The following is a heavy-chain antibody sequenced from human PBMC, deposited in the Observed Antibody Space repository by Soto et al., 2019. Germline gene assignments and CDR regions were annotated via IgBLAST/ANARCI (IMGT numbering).Heavy chain of an antibody. CDR2: FDPEDGET. V-gene: IGHV1-24*01. Sequence: ASVKVSCKVSGYTLTELSMHWVRQAPGKGLEWMGGFDPEDGETIYAQKFQGRVTMTEDTSTDTAYMELSSLRSEDTAVYYCTVPDCSGGSCYPPYDAFDIWGQGTMVPVSS. D-gene: IGHD2-15*01. CDR3: TVPDCSGGSCYPPYDAFDI. J-gene: IGHJ3*02. CDR1: GYTLTELS.